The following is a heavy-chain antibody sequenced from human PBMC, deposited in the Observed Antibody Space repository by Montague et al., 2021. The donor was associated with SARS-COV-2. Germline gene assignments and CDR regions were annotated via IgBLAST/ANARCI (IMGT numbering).Heavy chain of an antibody. V-gene: IGHV3-48*03. CDR1: GFTFRTYE. D-gene: IGHD3-10*01. J-gene: IGHJ4*02. Sequence: SLRLSCAASGFTFRTYEMNWVRQAPGKGLEWVSYISSSGSTIYYADSVKGRFTISRDNAKNSLYLQMNSLRAEDTAVYYCARDGRFGELAYWGQGTLVTVST. CDR2: ISSSGSTI. CDR3: ARDGRFGELAY.